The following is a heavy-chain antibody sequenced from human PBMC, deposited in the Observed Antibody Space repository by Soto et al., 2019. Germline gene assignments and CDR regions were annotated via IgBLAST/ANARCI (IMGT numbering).Heavy chain of an antibody. CDR1: GGSVSSGDYY. CDR2: IYYSGST. J-gene: IGHJ5*02. CDR3: ARIPVDTSMICWFDL. V-gene: IGHV4-61*08. Sequence: SKPMSLTCTVSGGSVSSGDYYWSWIRQPPGKGLEWIGNIYYSGSTNYNPSLKSRATISVDTSKNQFSLKVSSATAADTAVYYCARIPVDTSMICWFDLSGQGTPVTV. D-gene: IGHD5-18*01.